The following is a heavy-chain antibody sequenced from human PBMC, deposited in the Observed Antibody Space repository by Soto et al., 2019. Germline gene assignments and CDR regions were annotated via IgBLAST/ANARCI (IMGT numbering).Heavy chain of an antibody. CDR2: INPNSGGT. CDR1: GYTFTGYY. J-gene: IGHJ6*03. V-gene: IGHV1-2*04. D-gene: IGHD5-12*01. CDR3: ARGARLERRGHSGYESRGNYYYMDV. Sequence: ASVKVSCKASGYTFTGYYMHWVRQAPGQGLEWMGWINPNSGGTNYAQKFQGWVTMTRDTSISTAYMELSRLRSDDTAVYYCARGARLERRGHSGYESRGNYYYMDVWGKGTTVPVSS.